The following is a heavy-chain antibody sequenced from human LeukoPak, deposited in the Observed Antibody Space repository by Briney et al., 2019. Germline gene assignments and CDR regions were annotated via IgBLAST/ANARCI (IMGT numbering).Heavy chain of an antibody. J-gene: IGHJ6*02. Sequence: GGSLRLSCAASGFTFSSYSMNWVRRAPGKGLVWVSVITSDGSRTTHADSVKGRFTISRDNAKNTLYLQMNSLRAEDTAVYYCARDVPATGYGMDVWGQGTTVTVSS. CDR3: ARDVPATGYGMDV. V-gene: IGHV3-74*01. CDR1: GFTFSSYS. CDR2: ITSDGSRT. D-gene: IGHD2-2*01.